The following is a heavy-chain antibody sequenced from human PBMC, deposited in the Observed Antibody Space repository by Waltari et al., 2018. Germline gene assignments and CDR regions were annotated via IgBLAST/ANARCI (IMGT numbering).Heavy chain of an antibody. CDR2: INEDGKTT. J-gene: IGHJ5*01. CDR3: ARDLAGRDDS. V-gene: IGHV3-74*01. CDR1: GFTFSKYW. Sequence: EVQLVESGGGLVQPGGSLSPSGAASGFTFSKYWMHWVRQAPGKGLVWVSRINEDGKTTTYADSVKGRFTISRDNAKNTMYLQMKSLRPEDTAVYFCARDLAGRDDSWGQGTLVTVSS. D-gene: IGHD6-19*01.